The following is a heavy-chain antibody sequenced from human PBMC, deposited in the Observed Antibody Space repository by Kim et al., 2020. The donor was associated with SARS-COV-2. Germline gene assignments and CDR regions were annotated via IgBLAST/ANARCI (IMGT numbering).Heavy chain of an antibody. J-gene: IGHJ4*02. CDR3: ARDWGSARFDY. CDR1: GFTFSSYG. V-gene: IGHV3-33*01. CDR2: IWYDGSNK. D-gene: IGHD3-16*01. Sequence: GGSLRLSCAASGFTFSSYGMHWVRQAPGKGLEWVAVIWYDGSNKYYADSVKGRFTISRDNSKNTLYLQMNSLRAEDTAVYYCARDWGSARFDYWGQGTLVTVSS.